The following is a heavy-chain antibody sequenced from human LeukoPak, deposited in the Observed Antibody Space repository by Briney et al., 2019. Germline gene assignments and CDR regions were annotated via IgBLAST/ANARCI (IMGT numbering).Heavy chain of an antibody. D-gene: IGHD3-3*01. CDR3: ARDQDFWSGYYYYGMDV. CDR1: GYTFTSYG. CDR2: ISAYNGNT. V-gene: IGHV1-18*01. J-gene: IGHJ6*02. Sequence: EASVKVSCKASGYTFTSYGISWVRQAPGQGREWMGWISAYNGNTNYAQKLQGRVTMTTDTSTTTAYMELRSLRSDDTAVYYCARDQDFWSGYYYYGMDVWGQGTTVTVSS.